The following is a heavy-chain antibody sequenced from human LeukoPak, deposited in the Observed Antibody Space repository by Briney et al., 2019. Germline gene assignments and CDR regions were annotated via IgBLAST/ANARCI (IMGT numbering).Heavy chain of an antibody. D-gene: IGHD3-10*01. CDR3: ARYYYGSGTYYNLAYFDY. V-gene: IGHV4-31*03. J-gene: IGHJ4*02. CDR2: IYYSGST. CDR1: GGSISSGGYY. Sequence: SETLSLTCTVSGGSISSGGYYWSWIRQHPGKGLEWIGYIYYSGSTYYNPSLKSRVTISVDTSKNQFSLKLSSVTAADTAVYYCARYYYGSGTYYNLAYFDYWGQGALVTVSS.